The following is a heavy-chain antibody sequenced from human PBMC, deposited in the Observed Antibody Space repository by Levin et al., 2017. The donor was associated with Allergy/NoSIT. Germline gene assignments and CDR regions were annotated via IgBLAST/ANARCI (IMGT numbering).Heavy chain of an antibody. D-gene: IGHD5-18*01. J-gene: IGHJ3*02. CDR2: ISSSSSYI. CDR1: GFTFSSYS. CDR3: ARDFYTAMVIGSDAFDI. Sequence: SCAASGFTFSSYSMNWVRQAPGKGLEWVSSISSSSSYIYYADSVKGRFTISRDNAKNSLYLQMNSLRAEDTAVYYCARDFYTAMVIGSDAFDIWGQGTMVTVSS. V-gene: IGHV3-21*01.